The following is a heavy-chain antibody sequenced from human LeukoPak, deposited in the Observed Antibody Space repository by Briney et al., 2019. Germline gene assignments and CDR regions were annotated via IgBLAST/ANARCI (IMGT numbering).Heavy chain of an antibody. V-gene: IGHV1-69*05. CDR2: IIPIFGAA. Sequence: SVKVSCKASGGTFSSYAISWVRQAPGQGLEWMGGIIPIFGAANYAQKFQGRVTITTDESTSTAYMELSSLRSEDTAVYYYAREARFFLGFDPWGQGTLVTVSS. CDR3: AREARFFLGFDP. D-gene: IGHD3-3*01. J-gene: IGHJ5*02. CDR1: GGTFSSYA.